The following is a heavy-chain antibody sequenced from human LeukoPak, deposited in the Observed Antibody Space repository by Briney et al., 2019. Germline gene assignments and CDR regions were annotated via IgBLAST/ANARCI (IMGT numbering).Heavy chain of an antibody. J-gene: IGHJ4*02. CDR3: ANTQGQWLVPFDY. CDR2: ISGSGGST. CDR1: GFTFSSYA. V-gene: IGHV3-23*01. Sequence: GGSLRLSCAASGFTFSSYAMSWVRQAPGKGLEWVSAISGSGGSTYYADSVKGRFTISRDNSKNTLYLQMNSLRAEDTAVYYCANTQGQWLVPFDYWGRGTLVTVSS. D-gene: IGHD6-19*01.